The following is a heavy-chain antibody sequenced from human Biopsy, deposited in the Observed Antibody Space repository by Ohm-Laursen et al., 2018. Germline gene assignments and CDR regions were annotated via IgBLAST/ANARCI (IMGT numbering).Heavy chain of an antibody. V-gene: IGHV3-73*01. CDR1: GSTFSASA. Sequence: SLRLSCAAFGSTFSASAVHWVRQASGKGLEWVGRIRSKAKGYATAYAASVTGRFTISRDDSKNTTYLQMNSLKTEDTAVYYCTLEGAGFDNWGQGTLVTVSS. J-gene: IGHJ4*02. CDR2: IRSKAKGYAT. CDR3: TLEGAGFDN. D-gene: IGHD3-10*01.